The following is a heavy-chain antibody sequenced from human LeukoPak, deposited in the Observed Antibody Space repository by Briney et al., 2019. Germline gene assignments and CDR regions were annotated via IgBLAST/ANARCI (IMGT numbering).Heavy chain of an antibody. D-gene: IGHD2-15*01. V-gene: IGHV3-23*01. Sequence: GGSLRLSCAASGFTSSSYDMSWVRQAPGKGLEWVSAISGSGSDTYYTDSVKGRFTISRDNSKNTLYVQMNSLRAEDTAVYYCAKEGYCSGDGCYSHFDYWGQGTLVTVSS. CDR2: ISGSGSDT. CDR3: AKEGYCSGDGCYSHFDY. CDR1: GFTSSSYD. J-gene: IGHJ4*02.